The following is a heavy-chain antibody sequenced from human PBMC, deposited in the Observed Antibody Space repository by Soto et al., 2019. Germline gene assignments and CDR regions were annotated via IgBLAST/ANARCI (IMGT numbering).Heavy chain of an antibody. D-gene: IGHD3-10*01. CDR1: GYTFTSYA. J-gene: IGHJ6*02. CDR3: AREGYYSGSGSYSPPRYYGMDV. CDR2: ISAYNDYT. Sequence: ASVKVSCKASGYTFTSYAMHWVRQAPGQRLEWMGRISAYNDYTNYAQKLQGRVTMTTDTSTRIAYLELRSLRSDDTAVYYCAREGYYSGSGSYSPPRYYGMDVWGQGTTVTVSS. V-gene: IGHV1-18*01.